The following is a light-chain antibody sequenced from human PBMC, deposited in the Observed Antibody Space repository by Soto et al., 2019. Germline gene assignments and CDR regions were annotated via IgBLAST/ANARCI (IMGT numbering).Light chain of an antibody. Sequence: AIRMTQSPSSFSASTGDRVTITYRASQGISSYLAWYQQKPGKAPKLLIYAASTLQSGVPSRFSGSGPGTEFTLTISCLQSEDFATYYCQHYYSYPGTFGQGTKVEIK. CDR2: AAS. CDR3: QHYYSYPGT. V-gene: IGKV1-8*01. J-gene: IGKJ1*01. CDR1: QGISSY.